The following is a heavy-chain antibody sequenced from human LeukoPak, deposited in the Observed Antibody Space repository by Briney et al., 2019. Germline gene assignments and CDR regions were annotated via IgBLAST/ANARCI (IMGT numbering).Heavy chain of an antibody. CDR2: FDPEDGET. CDR1: GYTLTELS. Sequence: RGESLKVSCKVSGYTLTELSMHWVRQAPGKGLEWMGGFDPEDGETIYAQKFQGRVTMTEDTSTDTAYMELSSLRSEDTAVYYCATVRNVVIAFLFDPWGQGTLVTVSS. D-gene: IGHD2-21*01. CDR3: ATVRNVVIAFLFDP. J-gene: IGHJ5*02. V-gene: IGHV1-24*01.